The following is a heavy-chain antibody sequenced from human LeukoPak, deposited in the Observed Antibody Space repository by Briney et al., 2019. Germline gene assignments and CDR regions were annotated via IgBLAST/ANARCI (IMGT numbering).Heavy chain of an antibody. CDR1: GFTFSSYA. CDR2: ISGSGGST. J-gene: IGHJ4*02. D-gene: IGHD4-17*01. CDR3: AKDRSVTTALDY. Sequence: PGGSLRLSCAASGFTFSSYAMSWVRHAPGRGVEWVSAISGSGGSTYYADSVKGRFTLSRDHSKTTLYLQMNSLRAEDTAVYYCAKDRSVTTALDYWGQGTLVTVSS. V-gene: IGHV3-23*01.